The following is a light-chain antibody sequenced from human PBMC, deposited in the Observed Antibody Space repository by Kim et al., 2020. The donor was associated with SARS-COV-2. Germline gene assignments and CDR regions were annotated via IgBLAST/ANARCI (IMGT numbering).Light chain of an antibody. CDR2: AND. V-gene: IGLV1-44*01. Sequence: GQRVVLSCSGSSSNIGTNVVNWYRHLPGTAPQLLIYANDQRPSGIPDRFSGSKSGTSASLAISGLQSEDEADYYCAAWDDSLNGHYVFGTGTKVTVL. J-gene: IGLJ1*01. CDR1: SSNIGTNV. CDR3: AAWDDSLNGHYV.